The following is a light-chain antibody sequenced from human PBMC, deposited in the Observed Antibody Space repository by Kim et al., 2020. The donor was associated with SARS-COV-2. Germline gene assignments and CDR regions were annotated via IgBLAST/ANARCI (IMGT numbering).Light chain of an antibody. Sequence: QPASISCRSSQSLVHSDGNTYLSWFQQRPGHSPRPLIYRVSNRDSGVPDRFSGSGSGTDFTLKISRVEAEDVGVYYCMQGSYWSYTFGQGTKLEI. CDR2: RVS. CDR1: QSLVHSDGNTY. CDR3: MQGSYWSYT. V-gene: IGKV2-30*02. J-gene: IGKJ2*01.